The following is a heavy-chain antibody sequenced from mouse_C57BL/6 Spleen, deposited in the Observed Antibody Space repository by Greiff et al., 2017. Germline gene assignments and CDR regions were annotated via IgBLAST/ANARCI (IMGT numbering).Heavy chain of an antibody. Sequence: QVQLQQPGAALVMPGASVKLSCKASGYTFTSYWMHWVKQRPGQGLAWIGEIDPSDSYTNYNQKFKGKSTLTVDKSSSTAYMQLSSLTSEDSAVYYCARKTGTDAMDYWGQGTSVTVSS. D-gene: IGHD4-1*01. V-gene: IGHV1-69*01. CDR3: ARKTGTDAMDY. CDR2: IDPSDSYT. J-gene: IGHJ4*01. CDR1: GYTFTSYW.